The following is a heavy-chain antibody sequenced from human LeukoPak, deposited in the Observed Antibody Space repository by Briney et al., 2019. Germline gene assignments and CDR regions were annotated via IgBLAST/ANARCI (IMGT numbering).Heavy chain of an antibody. Sequence: PSETLSLTCTVSGGSISSNSYYWGWLRQPPGQGLEWIGSTHYSGSTYYNPSLKSRVTISVDTSKNQFSLKLSSVTAADTAVYYCARGGFRGVIVYFDYWGQGTLVTVSS. CDR1: GGSISSNSYY. CDR2: THYSGST. CDR3: ARGGFRGVIVYFDY. D-gene: IGHD3-10*01. V-gene: IGHV4-39*01. J-gene: IGHJ4*02.